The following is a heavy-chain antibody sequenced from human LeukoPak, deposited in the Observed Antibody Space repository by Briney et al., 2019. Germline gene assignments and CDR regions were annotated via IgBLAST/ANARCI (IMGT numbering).Heavy chain of an antibody. CDR1: GGSVSSYY. V-gene: IGHV4-59*02. D-gene: IGHD3-16*01. J-gene: IGHJ5*02. Sequence: KPSETLSLTCTVSGGSVSSYYWSWIRQPPGKGLEWIGYIYYSGSGSNNYNPSLKSRVTISVDTSKNQFSLKLSSVTAADTAVYYCARDSSPWGTGEFDPWGQGNLVTVSS. CDR2: IYYSGSGSN. CDR3: ARDSSPWGTGEFDP.